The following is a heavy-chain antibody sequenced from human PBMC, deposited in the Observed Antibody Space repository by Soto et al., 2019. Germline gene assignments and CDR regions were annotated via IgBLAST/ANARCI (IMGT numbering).Heavy chain of an antibody. Sequence: PGGSLRLSCAASGFTFSSYGMHWFRQAPGKGLEWGAVISYDGSNKYYADSVKGRFTISRDNSKNTLYLKMNRLRAEDTAVYYCAKDVVVGATAGLGDYYYYYGMDVWGQGTTVSVSS. V-gene: IGHV3-30*18. D-gene: IGHD1-26*01. CDR1: GFTFSSYG. CDR2: ISYDGSNK. J-gene: IGHJ6*02. CDR3: AKDVVVGATAGLGDYYYYYGMDV.